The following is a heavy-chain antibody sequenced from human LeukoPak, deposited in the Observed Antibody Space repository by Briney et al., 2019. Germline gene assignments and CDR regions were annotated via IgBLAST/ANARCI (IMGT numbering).Heavy chain of an antibody. CDR2: IYTSGST. J-gene: IGHJ6*03. V-gene: IGHV4-4*09. CDR1: GGSISSYY. CDR3: ARRAREYYYHYMDV. Sequence: SETLSLTCTVSGGSISSYYWSWIRQPPGKGLEWIGYIYTSGSTNYNPSLKSRVTISVDTSKNQFSPKLNSVTAADTAVYYCARRAREYYYHYMDVWGKGTTVTVSS.